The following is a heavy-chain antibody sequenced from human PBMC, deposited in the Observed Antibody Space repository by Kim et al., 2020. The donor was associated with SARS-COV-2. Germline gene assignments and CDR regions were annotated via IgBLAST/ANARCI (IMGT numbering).Heavy chain of an antibody. V-gene: IGHV3-49*02. CDR3: TRVTTPNDAFDI. J-gene: IGHJ3*02. Sequence: EYAASVKDRFTISRDDSKSIAYLQMNSLKTEDTAVYYCTRVTTPNDAFDIWGQGTMVTVSS. D-gene: IGHD2-2*01.